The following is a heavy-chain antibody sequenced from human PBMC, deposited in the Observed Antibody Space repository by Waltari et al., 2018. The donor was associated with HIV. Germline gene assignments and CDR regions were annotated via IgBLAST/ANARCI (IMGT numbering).Heavy chain of an antibody. CDR2: IYHSGST. CDR3: ARAVYNYDSSGYPDY. CDR1: GGSISSSNW. Sequence: QVQLQESGPGLVKPSGTLSLTCAVSGGSISSSNWWSWVRQPPGKGLEWIGEIYHSGSTNSNPSLKSRVTISVYKSKNQFSLKLSSVTAADTAVYYCARAVYNYDSSGYPDYWGQGTLVTVSS. D-gene: IGHD3-22*01. J-gene: IGHJ4*02. V-gene: IGHV4-4*02.